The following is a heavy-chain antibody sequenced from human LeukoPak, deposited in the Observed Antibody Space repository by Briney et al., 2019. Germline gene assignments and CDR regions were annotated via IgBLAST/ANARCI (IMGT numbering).Heavy chain of an antibody. CDR2: IIPIFGTA. CDR3: AKGESWSSSWYADAFDI. D-gene: IGHD6-13*01. J-gene: IGHJ3*02. Sequence: SVKVSCKASGGTFSSYAISWVRQAPGQGLEWMGGIIPIFGTANYAQKFQGRVTITADKSTSTAYMELSSLRSEDTAVYYCAKGESWSSSWYADAFDIWGQGTMVTVSS. V-gene: IGHV1-69*06. CDR1: GGTFSSYA.